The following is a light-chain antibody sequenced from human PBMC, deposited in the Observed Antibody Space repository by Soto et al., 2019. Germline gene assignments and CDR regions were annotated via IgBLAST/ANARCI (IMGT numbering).Light chain of an antibody. Sequence: DIQMTQTPSTLSASVGDRVTITCRASQSISGWLAWYQQKPGKAPKLLIYKASNLQSGVPSRFSGSGSGTEFILTISSLQPDDFATYYCQQYNGYSRTFGKGTKVDIK. CDR3: QQYNGYSRT. J-gene: IGKJ1*01. CDR2: KAS. V-gene: IGKV1-5*03. CDR1: QSISGW.